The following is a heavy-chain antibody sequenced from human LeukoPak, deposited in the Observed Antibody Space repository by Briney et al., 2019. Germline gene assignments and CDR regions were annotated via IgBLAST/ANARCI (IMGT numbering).Heavy chain of an antibody. V-gene: IGHV1-46*01. D-gene: IGHD1-26*01. CDR1: GYSFSAYY. Sequence: ASVKVSCKASGYSFSAYYMHGVRQAPGQGRDWMGVINASGGSTSYALKFQDRVTVSRDTSTSKVYMALSSLRSHHTEVYFCATSGSYHKYYFDYWGQGTLVTVSS. J-gene: IGHJ4*02. CDR2: INASGGST. CDR3: ATSGSYHKYYFDY.